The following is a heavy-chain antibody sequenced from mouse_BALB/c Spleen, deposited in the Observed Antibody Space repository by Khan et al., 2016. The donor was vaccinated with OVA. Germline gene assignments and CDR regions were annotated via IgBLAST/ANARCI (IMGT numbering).Heavy chain of an antibody. V-gene: IGHV1S135*01. J-gene: IGHJ3*01. Sequence: EVQLQQSGPELMKPGASVKISCKASGYSFTTYYIHWVMQSHGKSLEWIGYIDPFSGGTTYNQKFKGKATLTVDKSSSTAFIHLSNLTSEDSAVYYCTSDGYVAWFTDWGQGTLVTVSA. CDR3: TSDGYVAWFTD. CDR2: IDPFSGGT. CDR1: GYSFTTYY. D-gene: IGHD2-2*01.